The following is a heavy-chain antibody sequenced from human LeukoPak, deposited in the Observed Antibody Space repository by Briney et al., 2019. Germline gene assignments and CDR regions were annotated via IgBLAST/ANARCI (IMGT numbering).Heavy chain of an antibody. CDR1: GFTFSSYA. CDR3: ARAGYCSSTTCPDAFDI. V-gene: IGHV3-30-3*01. CDR2: ISYDGSNK. J-gene: IGHJ3*02. Sequence: GGSLRLSCAASGFTFSSYAMHWVRQAPGKGLEWVAVISYDGSNKYYADSVKGRFTISRDNSKNTLYLQMNSLRAEDTAVYYCARAGYCSSTTCPDAFDIWGQGTKVTVSS. D-gene: IGHD2-2*01.